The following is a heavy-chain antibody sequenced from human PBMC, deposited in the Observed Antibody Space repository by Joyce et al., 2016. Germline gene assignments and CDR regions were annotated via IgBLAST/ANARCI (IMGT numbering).Heavy chain of an antibody. J-gene: IGHJ5*02. CDR1: GFSVSSNH. D-gene: IGHD2-21*01. CDR3: AIAISVEERA. V-gene: IGHV3-66*02. CDR2: INGGGYT. Sequence: EVQLVESGGGLVQPGDSLRLSCAASGFSVSSNHMHWVRQAPGTGLEWVSHINGGGYTYYADSVKGRFTISRDNSKNTLYLQMNSLRAEDTAVYYCAIAISVEERAWGQGTLVTVSS.